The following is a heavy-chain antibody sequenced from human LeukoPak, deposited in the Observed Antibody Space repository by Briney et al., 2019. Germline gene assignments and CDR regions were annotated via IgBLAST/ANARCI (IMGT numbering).Heavy chain of an antibody. CDR2: INTDGSIT. D-gene: IGHD3-10*01. J-gene: IGHJ4*02. CDR3: ARDRGPGTGFMVREAYDY. Sequence: GGSLRLSCAASGFTFSDYWIHWVRQAPGKGLVWVSRINTDGSITNYADSVKGRFSISRDNAKNTLYLQMSSLRAEDTAVYYCARDRGPGTGFMVREAYDYWGQGTLVTVSS. V-gene: IGHV3-74*01. CDR1: GFTFSDYW.